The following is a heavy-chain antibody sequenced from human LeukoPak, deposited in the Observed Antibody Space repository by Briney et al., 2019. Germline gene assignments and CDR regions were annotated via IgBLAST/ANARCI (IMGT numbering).Heavy chain of an antibody. J-gene: IGHJ4*02. V-gene: IGHV3-48*04. Sequence: PGGSLRLSCAASGFIFSSYWIHWVRQAPGKGLEWVSYISSSGYSIYYADSVKGRFIISRDNAKNSLYLQMNSLRAEDTAVYYCARRSGGTLDDYWGQGTLVTVSS. CDR1: GFIFSSYW. D-gene: IGHD1-26*01. CDR3: ARRSGGTLDDY. CDR2: ISSSGYSI.